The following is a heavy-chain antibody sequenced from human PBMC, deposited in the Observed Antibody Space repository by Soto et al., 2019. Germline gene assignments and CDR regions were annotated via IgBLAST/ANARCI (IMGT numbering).Heavy chain of an antibody. D-gene: IGHD3-3*01. CDR1: GGTFSSYA. J-gene: IGHJ3*01. CDR3: ARGHLVGGCDLHYNAVDL. Sequence: QVQLVQSGAEVKKPGSSVKVSCEASGGTFSSYAISWVRQAPGQGLEWMGGIIPIFDTTNYAQKFQRRLTITADKSTSAAYLDLSSLRPDDTAVYFCARGHLVGGCDLHYNAVDLWGLGTVVTVSS. CDR2: IIPIFDTT. V-gene: IGHV1-69*06.